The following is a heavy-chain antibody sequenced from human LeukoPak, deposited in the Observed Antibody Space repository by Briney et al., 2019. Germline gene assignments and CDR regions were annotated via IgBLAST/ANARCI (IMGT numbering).Heavy chain of an antibody. J-gene: IGHJ4*02. CDR3: ARTAGYSYGWVDY. CDR1: GYTFTSYD. D-gene: IGHD5-18*01. V-gene: IGHV1-69*13. Sequence: ASVKVSCKASGYTFTSYDINWVRQATGQGLEWMGGIIPIFGTANYAQKFQGRVTITADESTSTAYMELSSLRSEDTAVYYCARTAGYSYGWVDYWGQGTLVTVSS. CDR2: IIPIFGTA.